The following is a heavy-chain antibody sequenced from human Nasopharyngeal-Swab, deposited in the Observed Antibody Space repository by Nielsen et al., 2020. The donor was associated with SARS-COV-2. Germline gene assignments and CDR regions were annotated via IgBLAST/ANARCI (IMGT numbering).Heavy chain of an antibody. CDR3: ARDFYGSGSYYNAYGMDV. V-gene: IGHV3-7*01. Sequence: WIRQPPGKGLEGGANIKQDGSEKYYVDSVKGRFTISRDNAKNSLYLQMNSLRAEDTAVYYCARDFYGSGSYYNAYGMDVWGQETTVPSP. J-gene: IGHJ6*02. CDR2: IKQDGSEK. D-gene: IGHD3-10*01.